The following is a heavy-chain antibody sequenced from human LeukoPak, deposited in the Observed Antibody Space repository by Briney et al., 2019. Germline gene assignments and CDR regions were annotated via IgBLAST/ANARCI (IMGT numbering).Heavy chain of an antibody. Sequence: PGGSLRLSCAASGFTFNTYAMSWVRQAPGKGLEWVSAISGSGGSTYYADSVKGRFTISRDNCKNTLYLQIHSLRAEDTAVYYCAKGKGSSSSSIDWWGQGTLVTVSS. CDR2: ISGSGGST. D-gene: IGHD2-15*01. V-gene: IGHV3-23*01. CDR1: GFTFNTYA. CDR3: AKGKGSSSSSIDW. J-gene: IGHJ4*02.